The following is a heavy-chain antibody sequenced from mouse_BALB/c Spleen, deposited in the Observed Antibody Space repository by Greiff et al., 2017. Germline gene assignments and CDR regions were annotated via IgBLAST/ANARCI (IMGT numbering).Heavy chain of an antibody. V-gene: IGHV1-7*01. CDR2: INPSTGYT. J-gene: IGHJ2*01. CDR1: GYTFTSYW. Sequence: QVQLQQSGAELAKPGASVNMSCKASGYTFTSYWMHWVKQRPGQGLEWIGYINPSTGYTEYNQKFKDKATLTADKSSSTAYMQLSSLTSEDSAVYYCARGVNWDGGFDYWGQGTTLTVSS. CDR3: ARGVNWDGGFDY. D-gene: IGHD4-1*02.